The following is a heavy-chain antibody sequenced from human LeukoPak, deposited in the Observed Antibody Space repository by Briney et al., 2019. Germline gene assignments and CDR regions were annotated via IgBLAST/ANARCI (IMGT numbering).Heavy chain of an antibody. CDR3: ARLPPDSSGYYYFDY. V-gene: IGHV4-4*07. J-gene: IGHJ4*02. CDR1: GGSISSYY. D-gene: IGHD3-22*01. CDR2: IYASGNT. Sequence: SQTLSLTCAVSGGSISSYYWSWVRQPAGKGLEWIGRIYASGNTNYNPSLKGRVTMTVDTSKNQFSLNLSTVTAADTAMYYCARLPPDSSGYYYFDYWGQGTLVTVSS.